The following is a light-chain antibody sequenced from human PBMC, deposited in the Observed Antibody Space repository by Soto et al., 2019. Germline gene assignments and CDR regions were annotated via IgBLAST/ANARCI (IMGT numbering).Light chain of an antibody. V-gene: IGKV3-20*01. J-gene: IGKJ1*01. Sequence: EIVLTQSPGTLSLSPGERATLSCRASQSVSNNYLAWYQQKPGQAPRLLIYGASNRATGIPDRFSGSGSGTDFTLTISSLQPDDFGTYYCHQYDSSSTFGQGTKVDIK. CDR3: HQYDSSST. CDR2: GAS. CDR1: QSVSNNY.